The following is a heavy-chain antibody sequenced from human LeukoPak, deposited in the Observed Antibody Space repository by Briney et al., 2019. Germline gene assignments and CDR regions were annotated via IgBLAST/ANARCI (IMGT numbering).Heavy chain of an antibody. CDR2: IKKDETEI. Sequence: GGSLRLSCTASGFSFGNTWMSWVRQAPGKGLEWVANIKKDETEIYYADSVKGRFTISRDNAKRSLYLQMNVLRAADTAVYYCATLNWDDGEVSGFDHWGRGIMVTVSS. V-gene: IGHV3-7*01. CDR1: GFSFGNTW. D-gene: IGHD1-26*01. J-gene: IGHJ5*02. CDR3: ATLNWDDGEVSGFDH.